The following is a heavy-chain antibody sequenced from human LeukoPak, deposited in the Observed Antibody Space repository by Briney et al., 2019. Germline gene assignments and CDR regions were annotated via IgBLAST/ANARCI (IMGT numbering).Heavy chain of an antibody. V-gene: IGHV3-7*04. CDR2: IKQDGSEK. J-gene: IGHJ4*02. D-gene: IGHD2/OR15-2a*01. CDR3: ARDACNTVLDQ. Sequence: GGSLRLSCAASGFTFRSFWVTWVRQAPGKGLELVANIKQDGSEKFHADSVKGRFTISRDNAKNSLYLQMNSLRAEDTAVYYCARDACNTVLDQWGQGTLVTVSS. CDR1: GFTFRSFW.